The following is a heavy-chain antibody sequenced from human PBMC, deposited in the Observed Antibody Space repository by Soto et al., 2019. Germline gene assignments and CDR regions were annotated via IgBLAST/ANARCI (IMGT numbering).Heavy chain of an antibody. CDR3: ARAPYSSGWYYFDY. J-gene: IGHJ4*02. CDR1: GFTCSSYG. D-gene: IGHD6-19*01. V-gene: IGHV3-33*01. CDR2: IWDDGSNK. Sequence: PGGSLRLSCAASGFTCSSYGMHWVRQAPGKGLEWVAVIWDDGSNKYYADSVKGRFTISRDNSKNTLYLQMNSLRAEDTAVYYCARAPYSSGWYYFDYWGQGTLVTVSS.